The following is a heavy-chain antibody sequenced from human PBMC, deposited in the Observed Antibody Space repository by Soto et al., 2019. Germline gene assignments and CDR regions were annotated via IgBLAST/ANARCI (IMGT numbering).Heavy chain of an antibody. V-gene: IGHV1-18*01. J-gene: IGHJ6*02. CDR3: TREGSATYSYYGMDA. CDR2: INTHNGNT. CDR1: GYTFTTYG. Sequence: QVQLEQSAPEVKKPGASVKVSCKASGYTFTTYGISWVRQAPGQGLEWLGLINTHNGNTNYAQNLQGRVIMTADTSTSTAYMELRSLRSDDTAIYYCTREGSATYSYYGMDAWGQGTTVTVSS. D-gene: IGHD2-15*01.